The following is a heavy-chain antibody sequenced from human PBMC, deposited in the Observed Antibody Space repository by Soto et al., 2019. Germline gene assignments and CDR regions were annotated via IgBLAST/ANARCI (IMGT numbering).Heavy chain of an antibody. CDR3: VRGLFHGYTGYV. Sequence: SETLSLTCSVSGAVVTSGEHYWSWVRQPPGKGLEWLGYIYDSGVTSYTPALKSRVTLSLDRPNNQLSLKLRSVTDADTAVYFGVRGLFHGYTGYVWGHGTLVTVSS. D-gene: IGHD5-18*01. CDR2: IYDSGVT. V-gene: IGHV4-30-4*08. J-gene: IGHJ3*01. CDR1: GAVVTSGEHY.